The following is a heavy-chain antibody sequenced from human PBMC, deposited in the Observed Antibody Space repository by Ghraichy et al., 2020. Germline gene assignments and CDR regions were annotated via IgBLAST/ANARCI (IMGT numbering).Heavy chain of an antibody. CDR1: GFTFSSYS. CDR3: ARGSKVVRFYYYDGMDF. Sequence: GGSLRLSCVGSGFTFSSYSLNWVRQSQGKGLEWVSYITSSSRTISYADSVKGRFTISRDNAQNSLYLQMNSLRDEDTAVSYCARGSKVVRFYYYDGMDFCGQGSTVTVSS. D-gene: IGHD4-23*01. V-gene: IGHV3-48*02. J-gene: IGHJ6*02. CDR2: ITSSSRTI.